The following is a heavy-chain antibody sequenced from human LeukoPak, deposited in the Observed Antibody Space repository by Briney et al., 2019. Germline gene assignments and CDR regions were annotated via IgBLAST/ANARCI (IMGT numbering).Heavy chain of an antibody. J-gene: IGHJ4*02. CDR2: IWSDGSER. CDR1: GIIFHENT. D-gene: IGHD3-10*01. CDR3: LKESGGGAIFDH. V-gene: IGHV3-33*06. Sequence: PGGSLRLSCTASGIIFHENTFHWVRQAPGKGLEWVAVIWSDGSERYYADSVKGRFTFSRDNSKDTVYLQMDSLRVEDTAVYYCLKESGGGAIFDHWGQGTLVTVSS.